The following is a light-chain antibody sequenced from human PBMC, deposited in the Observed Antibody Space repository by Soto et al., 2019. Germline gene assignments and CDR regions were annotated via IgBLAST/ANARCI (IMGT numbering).Light chain of an antibody. Sequence: QSALTQPASVSGSPGQSITISCTGTSSDVGANNYVSWYQQQSGKAPKLLIHEVSNRPAGVSDRFSGSKSGNTASLTISGLQAEDVADYYCSAFATSRAYVFGIGTKLTVL. CDR3: SAFATSRAYV. CDR1: SSDVGANNY. CDR2: EVS. V-gene: IGLV2-14*01. J-gene: IGLJ1*01.